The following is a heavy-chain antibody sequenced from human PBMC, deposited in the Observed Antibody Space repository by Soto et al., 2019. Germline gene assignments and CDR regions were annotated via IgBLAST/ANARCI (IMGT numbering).Heavy chain of an antibody. D-gene: IGHD2-15*01. CDR2: INPGNGDT. CDR3: AAGGGGSRY. V-gene: IGHV1-3*05. CDR1: GYTFISYA. Sequence: QVQLVQSGAEEKKPGASVKVSCKASGYTFISYAMHWVHQAPGQSLEWMGWINPGNGDTKYSQTLQGRVTLTRDTSASTAYMELTSLSSDDTAVYYCAAGGGGSRYWGQGTLVTVSS. J-gene: IGHJ4*02.